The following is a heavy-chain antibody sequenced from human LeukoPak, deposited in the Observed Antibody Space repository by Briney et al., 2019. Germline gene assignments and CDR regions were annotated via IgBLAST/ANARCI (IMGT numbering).Heavy chain of an antibody. J-gene: IGHJ4*02. CDR1: GFTFSRYW. V-gene: IGHV3-7*01. Sequence: PGGSLRLSCAASGFTFSRYWMSWVRQAPGKGPEWVANIKQDGSEKDYVDSVKGRFTISRDNAKNSLYLQMNSLTAEDTAVYYCASAWHLGIVVVMLDYWGQGTLVTVSS. D-gene: IGHD3-22*01. CDR3: ASAWHLGIVVVMLDY. CDR2: IKQDGSEK.